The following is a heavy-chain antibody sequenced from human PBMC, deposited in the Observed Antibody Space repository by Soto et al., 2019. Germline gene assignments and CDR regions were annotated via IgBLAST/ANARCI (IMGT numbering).Heavy chain of an antibody. CDR3: AREVRGYSGYGPYNWFDP. CDR1: GDTISAYS. Sequence: SETLSLTCPVSGDTISAYSWSWVRQPPGKGLEWIGNIHYNGNTNYNPSLKSRVTISVDTSKNQFSLKLSSVTAADTAVYYCAREVRGYSGYGPYNWFDPWGQGTLVTVSS. CDR2: IHYNGNT. D-gene: IGHD5-12*01. V-gene: IGHV4-59*01. J-gene: IGHJ5*02.